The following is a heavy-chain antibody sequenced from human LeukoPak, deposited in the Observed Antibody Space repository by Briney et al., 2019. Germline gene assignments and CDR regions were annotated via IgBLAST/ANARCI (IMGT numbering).Heavy chain of an antibody. CDR1: GFTFSRYS. CDR3: ARVPYYYDSSGYPP. CDR2: ISSSSSTI. D-gene: IGHD3-22*01. V-gene: IGHV3-48*02. J-gene: IGHJ5*02. Sequence: PGGSLRLSCAASGFTFSRYSMNWVRQAPGKGLEGVSYISSSSSTIYYADSVKGRFTISRDNAKNSLYLQMNSLRDEDTAVYYCARVPYYYDSSGYPPWGQGTLVTVSS.